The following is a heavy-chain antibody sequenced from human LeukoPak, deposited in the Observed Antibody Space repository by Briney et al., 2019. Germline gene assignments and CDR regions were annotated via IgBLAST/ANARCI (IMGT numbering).Heavy chain of an antibody. CDR2: ISSSGSTI. CDR3: ARPEVVAGTYYYYYYMDV. V-gene: IGHV3-11*01. CDR1: GFTFSDYY. Sequence: GGSLRLSCAASGFTFSDYYMSWIRQAPGKGLEWVSYISSSGSTICYADSVKGRFTVSRDNAKNSLFLQMNSMGAEDTAVYYCARPEVVAGTYYYYYYMDVWGKGTTVTVSS. J-gene: IGHJ6*03. D-gene: IGHD2-15*01.